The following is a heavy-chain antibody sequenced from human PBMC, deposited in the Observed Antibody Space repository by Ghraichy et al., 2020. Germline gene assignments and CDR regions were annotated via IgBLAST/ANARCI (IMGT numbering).Heavy chain of an antibody. D-gene: IGHD2-2*01. Sequence: GGSLRLSCAASGFTFSSYAMHWVRQAPGKGLEWVAVISYDGSNKYYADSVKGRFTISRDNSKNTLYLQMNSLRAEDTAVYYCARDDIVVLPAAMTLWGQGTLVTFS. J-gene: IGHJ4*02. CDR1: GFTFSSYA. V-gene: IGHV3-30-3*01. CDR3: ARDDIVVLPAAMTL. CDR2: ISYDGSNK.